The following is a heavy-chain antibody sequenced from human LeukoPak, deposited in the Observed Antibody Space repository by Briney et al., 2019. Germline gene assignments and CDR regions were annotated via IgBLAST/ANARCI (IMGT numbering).Heavy chain of an antibody. CDR3: ARGLLTMVRGVPRFDY. J-gene: IGHJ4*02. V-gene: IGHV4-39*01. CDR2: IYYSGST. Sequence: SETLSLTCTVSGGSISSSSYYWGWIRQPPGKGLEWIGSIYYSGSTYYNPSLKSRVTISVDTSKNQFSLKLSSVTAADTAVYYCARGLLTMVRGVPRFDYWGQGTLVTVSS. D-gene: IGHD3-10*01. CDR1: GGSISSSSYY.